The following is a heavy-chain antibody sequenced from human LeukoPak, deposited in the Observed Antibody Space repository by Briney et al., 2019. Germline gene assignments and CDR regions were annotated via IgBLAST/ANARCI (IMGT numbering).Heavy chain of an antibody. D-gene: IGHD6-19*01. Sequence: SETLSFTCAVYGGSFSGYYWSWIRQPPGKGLEWIGEINHSGSTNYNPSLKSRVTISVDTSKNQFSLKLSSVTAADTAVYYCARVMGSGWYDWGQGTLVTVSS. V-gene: IGHV4-34*01. CDR2: INHSGST. J-gene: IGHJ4*02. CDR3: ARVMGSGWYD. CDR1: GGSFSGYY.